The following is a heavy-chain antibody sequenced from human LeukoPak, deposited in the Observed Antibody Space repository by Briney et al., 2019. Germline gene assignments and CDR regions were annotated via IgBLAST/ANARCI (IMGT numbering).Heavy chain of an antibody. CDR3: AKITEWLSPYYYGMDV. CDR2: TSYDGSNK. Sequence: GGSLRLSCAASGFTFSSYGMHWVRQAPGKGLEWVAVTSYDGSNKYYADSVKGRFTISRDNSKNTLYLQMNSLRAEDTAVYYCAKITEWLSPYYYGMDVWGQGTTVTVSS. J-gene: IGHJ6*02. CDR1: GFTFSSYG. V-gene: IGHV3-30*18. D-gene: IGHD3-3*01.